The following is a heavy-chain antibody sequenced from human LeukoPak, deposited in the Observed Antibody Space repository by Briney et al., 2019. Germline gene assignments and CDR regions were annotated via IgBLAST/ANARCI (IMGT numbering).Heavy chain of an antibody. CDR1: GYTFTGYY. Sequence: ASVKVSCKASGYTFTGYYMHWVRQAPGQGLEWMGWISAYNGNTNYAQKLQGRVTMTTDTSTSTAYMELRSLRSDDTAVYYCARDFTFGGVIAPFDYWGQGTLVTVSS. D-gene: IGHD3-16*02. CDR3: ARDFTFGGVIAPFDY. J-gene: IGHJ4*02. CDR2: ISAYNGNT. V-gene: IGHV1-18*04.